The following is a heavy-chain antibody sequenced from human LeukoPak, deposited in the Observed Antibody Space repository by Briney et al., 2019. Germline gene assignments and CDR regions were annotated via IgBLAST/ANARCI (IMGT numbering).Heavy chain of an antibody. D-gene: IGHD3-22*01. CDR3: ARLGSGGYYYDSSGIFDY. CDR2: IYYNGST. CDR1: GGSISSSSYY. Sequence: MSSETLSLTCTVSGGSISSSSYYWGWIRQPPGKGLEWIGSIYYNGSTYYNPSLKSRVTISVDTSKNQFSLKLSSVTAADTAVYYCARLGSGGYYYDSSGIFDYWGQGTLVTVSS. V-gene: IGHV4-39*01. J-gene: IGHJ4*02.